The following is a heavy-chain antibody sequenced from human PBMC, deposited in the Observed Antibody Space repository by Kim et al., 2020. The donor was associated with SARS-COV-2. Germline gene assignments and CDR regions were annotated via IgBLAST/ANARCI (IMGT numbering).Heavy chain of an antibody. V-gene: IGHV3-30*18. CDR2: ISYDGSNK. CDR3: AKDRTIQLWYYYYYGMDV. Sequence: GGSLRLSCAASGFTFSSYGMHWVRQAPGKGLEWVAVISYDGSNKYYADSVKGRFTISRDNSKKTLYLQMNSLRAEDTAVYYCAKDRTIQLWYYYYYGMDVWGQGTTVTVSS. D-gene: IGHD5-18*01. CDR1: GFTFSSYG. J-gene: IGHJ6*02.